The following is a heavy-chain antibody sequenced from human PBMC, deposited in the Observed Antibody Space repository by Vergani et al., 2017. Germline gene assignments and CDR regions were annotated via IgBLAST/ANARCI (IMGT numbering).Heavy chain of an antibody. D-gene: IGHD6-13*01. CDR1: GDSFSSNSAA. J-gene: IGHJ4*02. Sequence: QVQLQQSGPGLVKPSQTLLLSCATSGDSFSSNSAAWNWIRQSPSRGFGWLGRTYYRSKWYNDYAVSVKSRITINPDTTKNQFSLQLNSVTPEDTAVYYCAREWEQQLSNGGQGTLVTVSS. CDR3: AREWEQQLSN. CDR2: TYYRSKWYN. V-gene: IGHV6-1*01.